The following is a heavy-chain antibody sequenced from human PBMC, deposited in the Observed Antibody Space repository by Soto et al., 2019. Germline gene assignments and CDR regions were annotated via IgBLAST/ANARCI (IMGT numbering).Heavy chain of an antibody. Sequence: EVQLLESGGGLGQPGGSLRLSCAASGFSFGSHVMSWVRQAPGKGLEWVSAISGSGAGTYYADSVKGRFTISRDNSKNTVYLQMNNLRAEDTAIYYCAKPDSSGYDYFCYWGQGTLVTVSS. V-gene: IGHV3-23*01. J-gene: IGHJ4*02. D-gene: IGHD3-22*01. CDR1: GFSFGSHV. CDR2: ISGSGAGT. CDR3: AKPDSSGYDYFCY.